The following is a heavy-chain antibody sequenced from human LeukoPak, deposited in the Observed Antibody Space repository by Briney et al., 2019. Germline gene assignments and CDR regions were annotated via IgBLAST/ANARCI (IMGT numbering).Heavy chain of an antibody. V-gene: IGHV3-64*01. CDR1: GFTFSNHA. D-gene: IGHD2-2*01. CDR3: ARGTCSGTTCHHTYDY. Sequence: GGSLRLSCATSGFTFSNHAMHWVRQAPGKGLEYVSAITRNGGNTYYANSVKGRFTISRDNSKNTLYLQMGSLRAEDMAVHYCARGTCSGTTCHHTYDYWGQGTLVTVSS. CDR2: ITRNGGNT. J-gene: IGHJ4*02.